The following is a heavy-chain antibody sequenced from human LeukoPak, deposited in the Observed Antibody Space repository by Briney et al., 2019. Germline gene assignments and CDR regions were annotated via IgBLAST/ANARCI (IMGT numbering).Heavy chain of an antibody. V-gene: IGHV3-74*01. J-gene: IGHJ3*02. D-gene: IGHD3-22*01. Sequence: GGSLRLSCAASGFTFRSYWMHWVRQAPGKGLVWVSRINSDGSSTINADSVKGRFTISRDNAKNTLYLQMNSLRVEDTAVYYCARGTPYDYDSSGYYYAFDIWGQGTMVTVSS. CDR2: INSDGSST. CDR1: GFTFRSYW. CDR3: ARGTPYDYDSSGYYYAFDI.